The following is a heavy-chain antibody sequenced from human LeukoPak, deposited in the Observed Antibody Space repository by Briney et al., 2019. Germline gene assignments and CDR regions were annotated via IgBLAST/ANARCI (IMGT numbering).Heavy chain of an antibody. V-gene: IGHV4-31*03. D-gene: IGHD4-23*01. CDR1: GGSISSGGYY. CDR2: IYYSGST. CDR3: ARRLRWFYYFDY. Sequence: PSQTLSLTCTVSGGSISSGGYYWSWIRQHPGKGLEWIGYIYYSGSTYYNPSLKSRVTISVDTSKNQFSLKLSSVTAADTAVYYCARRLRWFYYFDYWGQGTLVTVSS. J-gene: IGHJ4*02.